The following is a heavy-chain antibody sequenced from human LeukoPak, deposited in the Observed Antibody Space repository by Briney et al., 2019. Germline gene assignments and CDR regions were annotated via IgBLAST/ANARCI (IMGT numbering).Heavy chain of an antibody. J-gene: IGHJ1*01. CDR1: GYSISSGYH. CDR2: INHGGST. V-gene: IGHV4-38-2*01. CDR3: ARQPDARPGYFQH. Sequence: SETLSLTCAVSGYSISSGYHWGGIRQPPGKGLGWIGSINHGGSTYYNPSLKSRLTISVDTSKNQFSLKLSSVTAADTAVYYCARQPDARPGYFQHWGQGTLVTVSS. D-gene: IGHD1-14*01.